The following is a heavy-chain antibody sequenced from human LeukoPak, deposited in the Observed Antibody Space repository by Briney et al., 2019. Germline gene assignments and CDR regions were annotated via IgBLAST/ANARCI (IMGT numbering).Heavy chain of an antibody. Sequence: GGSLRLSCAASGFTFSSYGMHWVRQAPGKGLEWVAVISYDGSNKYYADSVKGRFTISRDNSKNTLCLQMNSLRAEDTAVYYCAKAAAGPGNTNFDYWGQGTLVTVSS. V-gene: IGHV3-30*18. CDR3: AKAAAGPGNTNFDY. CDR2: ISYDGSNK. J-gene: IGHJ4*02. D-gene: IGHD6-13*01. CDR1: GFTFSSYG.